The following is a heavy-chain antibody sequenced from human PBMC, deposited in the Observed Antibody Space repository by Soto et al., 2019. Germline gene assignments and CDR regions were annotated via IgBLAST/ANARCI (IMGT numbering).Heavy chain of an antibody. CDR2: ISGSGDST. D-gene: IGHD1-26*01. CDR1: GFTFSNYA. Sequence: EVQLLESGGGLVQPGGSLRLSCAASGFTFSNYAMNWVRQAPVKGLGWVSVISGSGDSTNHADSVKGRFTISRDNSKNTLYLQLNSLRAEDTAVYYCARRGSGSYYDYWGQGTLVTVSS. CDR3: ARRGSGSYYDY. V-gene: IGHV3-23*01. J-gene: IGHJ4*02.